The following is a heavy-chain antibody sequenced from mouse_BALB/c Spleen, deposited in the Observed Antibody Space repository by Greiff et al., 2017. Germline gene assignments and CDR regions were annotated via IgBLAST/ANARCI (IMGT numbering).Heavy chain of an antibody. CDR3: AHVGGLLFAY. CDR2: INPSTGYT. Sequence: QVQLQQSGAELAKPGASVKMSCKASGYTFTSYWMHWVKQRPGQGLEWIGYINPSTGYTEYNQKFKDKATLTADKSSSTAYMQLSSLTSEDSAVYYCAHVGGLLFAYWGQGTLVTVSA. CDR1: GYTFTSYW. V-gene: IGHV1-7*01. J-gene: IGHJ3*01. D-gene: IGHD3-3*01.